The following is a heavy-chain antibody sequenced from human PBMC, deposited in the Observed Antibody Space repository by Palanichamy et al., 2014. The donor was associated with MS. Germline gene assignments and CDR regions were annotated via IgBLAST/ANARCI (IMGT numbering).Heavy chain of an antibody. CDR2: INAGNGNT. D-gene: IGHD4-23*01. V-gene: IGHV1-3*01. J-gene: IGHJ4*02. CDR3: ARNGGGLDY. Sequence: EFMGWINAGNGNTKYSQKFQGRVTITRDTSASTDYLELSSLRSEDTAVYYCARNGGGLDYWGQGALVTVSS.